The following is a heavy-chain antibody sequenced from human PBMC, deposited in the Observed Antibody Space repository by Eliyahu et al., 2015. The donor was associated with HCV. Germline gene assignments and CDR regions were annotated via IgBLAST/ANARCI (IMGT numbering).Heavy chain of an antibody. Sequence: QITLTESGPVLVKPTQTLTLTCNFSGFSLSASGVAVGWXRQPPGKALEWLALIYWDDDKRYSPSLRSRLSITKDTSKSQVFLTMTNMDPVDSGTYYCAXIRQWLALDYWGQGTPVTVSS. CDR2: IYWDDDK. CDR3: AXIRQWLALDY. CDR1: GFSLSASGVA. V-gene: IGHV2-5*02. J-gene: IGHJ4*02. D-gene: IGHD6-19*01.